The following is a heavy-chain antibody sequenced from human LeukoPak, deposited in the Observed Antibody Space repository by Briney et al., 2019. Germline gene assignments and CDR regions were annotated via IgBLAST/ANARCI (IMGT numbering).Heavy chain of an antibody. V-gene: IGHV4-39*07. CDR2: IYYSGST. J-gene: IGHJ6*03. CDR3: ARGTRGDYVYHRGNFRRMVYYYYMDV. D-gene: IGHD4-17*01. Sequence: SETLSLTCTVSAGSISSSTYSWGWIRQPPGKGLEWIGSIYYSGSTYYNPSLKSRVTISVDTSKNQFSLKLSSVTAADTAVYYCARGTRGDYVYHRGNFRRMVYYYYMDVWGKGTTVTVSS. CDR1: AGSISSSTYS.